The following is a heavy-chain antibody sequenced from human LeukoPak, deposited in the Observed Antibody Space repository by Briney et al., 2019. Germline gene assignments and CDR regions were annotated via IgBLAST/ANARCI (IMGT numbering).Heavy chain of an antibody. J-gene: IGHJ6*02. V-gene: IGHV4-59*12. D-gene: IGHD5-12*01. CDR2: IYYSGST. CDR3: ARVSPGGYGYYYGMDV. Sequence: SETLSLTCTVSGGSISSYYWSWIRQPPGKGLEWIGYIYYSGSTNHNPSLKSRVTISVDTSKNQFSLKLSSVTAADTAVYYYARVSPGGYGYYYGMDVWGQGTTVTVSS. CDR1: GGSISSYY.